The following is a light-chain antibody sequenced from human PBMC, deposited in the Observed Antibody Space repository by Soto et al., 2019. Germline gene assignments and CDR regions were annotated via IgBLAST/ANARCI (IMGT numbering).Light chain of an antibody. J-gene: IGKJ1*01. CDR1: QGISSY. Sequence: AIRITQSPSSLSASTGERVTMTCRASQGISSYLAWYQQKPGKAPKLPIYAASSLESGVPSRFSGSGSGTEFTLTISSLQPDDFATYYCQQYNSYSPTLGQGTKVDIK. CDR2: AAS. V-gene: IGKV1-8*01. CDR3: QQYNSYSPT.